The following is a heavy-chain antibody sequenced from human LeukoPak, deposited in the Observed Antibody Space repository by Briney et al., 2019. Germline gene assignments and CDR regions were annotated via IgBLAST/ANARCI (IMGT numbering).Heavy chain of an antibody. D-gene: IGHD6-13*01. CDR2: IYSGGST. J-gene: IGHJ4*02. Sequence: GGSLRLSCAASGFTFSSYAMSWVRQAPGKGLEWVSVIYSGGSTYYADSVKGRFTISRDNSKNTLYLQMNSLRAEDTAVYYCARSEEVSSWYQSFDYWGQGTLVTVSS. CDR1: GFTFSSYA. V-gene: IGHV3-53*01. CDR3: ARSEEVSSWYQSFDY.